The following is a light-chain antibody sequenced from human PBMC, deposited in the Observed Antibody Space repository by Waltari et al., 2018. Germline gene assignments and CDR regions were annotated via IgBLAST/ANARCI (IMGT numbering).Light chain of an antibody. CDR1: QSVSSY. CDR3: QQRRDWPIT. CDR2: DAS. V-gene: IGKV3-11*01. Sequence: LSCRASQSVSSYLAWYQQKPGQAPRLLIYDASNRATGIPARFSGSGSGTDFTLTISSLEPEDFAVYYCQQRRDWPITFGQGTRLEIK. J-gene: IGKJ5*01.